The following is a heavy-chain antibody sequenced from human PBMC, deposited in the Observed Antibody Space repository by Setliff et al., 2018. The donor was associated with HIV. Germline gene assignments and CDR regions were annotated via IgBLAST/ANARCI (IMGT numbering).Heavy chain of an antibody. CDR3: ARPIILSVIDGMDG. J-gene: IGHJ6*02. CDR1: GYSISSGYY. Sequence: SETLSLTCAVSGYSISSGYYWAWIRQPPGKGLEWIGSINYIGNTYYNPSLKSRVTISVDTSKNQFSLNLRSVTAADTAVYYCARPIILSVIDGMDGWGQGTKVTVSS. CDR2: INYIGNT. V-gene: IGHV4-38-2*01. D-gene: IGHD2-21*01.